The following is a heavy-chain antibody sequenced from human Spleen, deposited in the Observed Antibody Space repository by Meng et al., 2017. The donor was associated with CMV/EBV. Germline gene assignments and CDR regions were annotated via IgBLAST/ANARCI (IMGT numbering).Heavy chain of an antibody. CDR2: IIPIFGTA. CDR1: GTFSSYA. CDR3: ARDPPVAAAGTGWFDP. V-gene: IGHV1-69*05. Sequence: GTFSSYAISWVRQAPGQGLEWMGGIIPIFGTANYAQKFQGRVTITTDESTSTAYMELSSLRSEDTAVYYCARDPPVAAAGTGWFDPWGQGTLVTVSS. J-gene: IGHJ5*02. D-gene: IGHD6-13*01.